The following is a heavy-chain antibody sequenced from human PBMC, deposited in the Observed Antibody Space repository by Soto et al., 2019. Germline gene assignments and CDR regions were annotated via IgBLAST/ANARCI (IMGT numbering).Heavy chain of an antibody. J-gene: IGHJ4*02. Sequence: PVGSLRLSCAASGFTFSSYGMHWVRQAPGKGLEWVAVIWYDGSNKYYADSVKGRFTISRDNSKNTLYLQMNSLRAEDTAVYYCARVPFGADGYFDYWGQGTLVTVSS. CDR1: GFTFSSYG. CDR2: IWYDGSNK. V-gene: IGHV3-33*01. D-gene: IGHD3-10*01. CDR3: ARVPFGADGYFDY.